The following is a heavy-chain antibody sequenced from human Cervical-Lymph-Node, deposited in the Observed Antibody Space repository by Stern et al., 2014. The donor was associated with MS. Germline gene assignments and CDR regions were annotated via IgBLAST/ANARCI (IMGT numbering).Heavy chain of an antibody. J-gene: IGHJ5*02. CDR3: YSSNSGLFHL. D-gene: IGHD6-13*01. V-gene: IGHV3-11*01. Sequence: VHLVESGGGLVKPGESLRLSCTASGFTFSDYYMSWIRQAPGKGLEWISYITSSGKTMYYADSLRGRFTISRDNSKNSLYLQMNSLRVEDTAVYYCYSSNSGLFHLWGQGTLVTVSA. CDR2: ITSSGKTM. CDR1: GFTFSDYY.